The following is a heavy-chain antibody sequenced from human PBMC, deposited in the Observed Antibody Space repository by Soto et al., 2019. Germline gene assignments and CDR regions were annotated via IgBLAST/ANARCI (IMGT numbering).Heavy chain of an antibody. Sequence: ASVKVSCKASGYTFTDYDINWVRQATGQGLEWMGWMNPNSGNTGYAQKFQGRVTMTRDTSISTAYMELSSLRSEDTAVYYCARRWAVAGTLPAYWGRGTLVTGYS. CDR2: MNPNSGNT. CDR1: GYTFTDYD. CDR3: ARRWAVAGTLPAY. J-gene: IGHJ4*02. D-gene: IGHD6-19*01. V-gene: IGHV1-8*01.